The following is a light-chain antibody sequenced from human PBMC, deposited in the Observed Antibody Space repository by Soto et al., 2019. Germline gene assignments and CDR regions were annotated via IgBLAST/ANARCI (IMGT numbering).Light chain of an antibody. CDR2: DAF. CDR3: QQYDNLPVT. CDR1: HDIINY. Sequence: DIQMTQSPSSLSASVGDRVTITCQASHDIINYLNWFQQKPGEAPKLLIFDAFKLETGVPSRFSGSGPGTDFTLTISSLQTEDIATYYCQQYDNLPVTFGGGTKVEIK. V-gene: IGKV1-33*01. J-gene: IGKJ4*01.